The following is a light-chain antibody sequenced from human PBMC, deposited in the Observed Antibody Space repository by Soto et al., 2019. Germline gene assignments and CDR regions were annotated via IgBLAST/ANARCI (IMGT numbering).Light chain of an antibody. CDR1: SSDVGAYNY. J-gene: IGLJ1*01. CDR2: EVR. Sequence: QSALTQPDSVSGSPGQSITISCTGTSSDVGAYNYVSWYQHHPGKAPRLIIYEVRNRPSGVSNRFSGSKSGHTASLTISGLQAEDEADYYCNSYTSTSTYVFGTGTKVTVL. CDR3: NSYTSTSTYV. V-gene: IGLV2-14*01.